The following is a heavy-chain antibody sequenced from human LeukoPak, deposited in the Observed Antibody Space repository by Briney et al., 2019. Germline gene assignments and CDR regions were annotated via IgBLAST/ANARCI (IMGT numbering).Heavy chain of an antibody. Sequence: GGSLRLSCAASGFPFSSYSMNWVRQAPGEGLEWVSYISSSRTTSYADSVKGRFTISRDNAKNSLYLQMNSLRAEDTAAYYCARSGLNRFDYWGQGTLVTVSS. D-gene: IGHD2-15*01. CDR1: GFPFSSYS. J-gene: IGHJ4*02. CDR3: ARSGLNRFDY. V-gene: IGHV3-48*01. CDR2: ISSSRTT.